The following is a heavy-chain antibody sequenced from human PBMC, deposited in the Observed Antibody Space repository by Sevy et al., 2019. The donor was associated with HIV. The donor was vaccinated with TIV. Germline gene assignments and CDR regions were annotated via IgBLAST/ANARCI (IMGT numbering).Heavy chain of an antibody. CDR2: INPNTGAT. CDR3: ARRGIAAAGTGGFDF. J-gene: IGHJ4*02. D-gene: IGHD6-13*01. CDR1: GYTFTVNF. Sequence: ASVKVSCKASGYTFTVNFLHWVRQGPGQGLEWMGRINPNTGATDYSQKFQGRVTMTRDTFISTAYMELRRLRSDDTALYYCARRGIAAAGTGGFDFWGQGTLLTVS. V-gene: IGHV1-2*02.